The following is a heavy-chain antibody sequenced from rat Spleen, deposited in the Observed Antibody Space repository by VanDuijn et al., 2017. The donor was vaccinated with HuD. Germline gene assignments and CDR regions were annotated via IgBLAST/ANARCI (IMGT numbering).Heavy chain of an antibody. CDR2: INYDGSGT. Sequence: EVQLVESGGGLVQPGRSMELSCAVSGITFSNYDMAWVRQAPTKGLEWVATINYDGSGTYYRDSVKGRFTISRDNANSTLYLQMDSLRSEDTATYYCARPGTYYVMDAWGQGASVTVSS. CDR1: GITFSNYD. CDR3: ARPGTYYVMDA. V-gene: IGHV5-29*01. J-gene: IGHJ4*01.